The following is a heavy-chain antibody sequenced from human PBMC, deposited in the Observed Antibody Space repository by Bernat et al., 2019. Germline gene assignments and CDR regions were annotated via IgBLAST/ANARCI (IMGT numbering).Heavy chain of an antibody. CDR1: GFTFSTYG. D-gene: IGHD4-17*01. J-gene: IGHJ6*02. V-gene: IGHV3-33*01. Sequence: GESGGGVVQPGRSLRLSCAASGFTFSTYGMHWVRQAPGKGLEWVAVIWYDGSDKYYADSVKGRFTISRDNSKNTLYLQMNSLRAEDMAVYYCATVSHDDYARGGIDVWGQGTTVTVSS. CDR3: ATVSHDDYARGGIDV. CDR2: IWYDGSDK.